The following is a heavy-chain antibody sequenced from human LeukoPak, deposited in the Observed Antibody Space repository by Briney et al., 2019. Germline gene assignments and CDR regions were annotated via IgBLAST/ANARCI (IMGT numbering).Heavy chain of an antibody. V-gene: IGHV3-53*01. CDR2: IHSGGNI. Sequence: PGGPLRLSCAASGLSISDNYMSWVRQAPGKGREWGSIIHSGGNIYYADSVKGRFTISRDNSKNTLYLQMNSLRAEDTAVYYCARDRGYAMDVWGQGTTVTVSS. CDR1: GLSISDNY. J-gene: IGHJ6*02. CDR3: ARDRGYAMDV. D-gene: IGHD1-1*01.